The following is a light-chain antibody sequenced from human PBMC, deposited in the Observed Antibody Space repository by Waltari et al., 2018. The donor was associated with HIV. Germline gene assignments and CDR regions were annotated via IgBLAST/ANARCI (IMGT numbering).Light chain of an antibody. CDR2: RNG. V-gene: IGLV1-47*01. CDR3: AAWDDILSGLV. Sequence: QSVLTQPPSASGTPGQRVTIPCSGSNSNIGPNYVYWYQQLPGTTPKLLIYRNGQRPSGVPDRFSGSKSGTSASLAISGLRSEDEAAYYCAAWDDILSGLVFGGGTKLTVL. J-gene: IGLJ3*02. CDR1: NSNIGPNY.